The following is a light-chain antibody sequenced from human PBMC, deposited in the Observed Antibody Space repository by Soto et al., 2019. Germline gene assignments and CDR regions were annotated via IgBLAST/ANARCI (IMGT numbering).Light chain of an antibody. J-gene: IGKJ1*01. Sequence: EIVMTQAPATLSVSPGDRATLSCRASQSVSRNLAWYQQRPGQAPRLLIYGASSRATGIPDRFSGSGSGTDFTLTISRLEPEDFAVYYCQQYTAWPLTFGQGTKVDIK. CDR3: QQYTAWPLT. CDR2: GAS. CDR1: QSVSRN. V-gene: IGKV3D-15*01.